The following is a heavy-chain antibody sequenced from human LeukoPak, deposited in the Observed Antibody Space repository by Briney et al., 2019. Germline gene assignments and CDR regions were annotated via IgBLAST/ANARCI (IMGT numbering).Heavy chain of an antibody. J-gene: IGHJ4*02. CDR1: GFTFSTYV. CDR2: ISGSGVST. D-gene: IGHD6-6*01. CDR3: AKGYGISSRPYFDY. Sequence: GGSLRLSCAASGFTFSTYVMSWVRQAPGKGLEWVSGISGSGVSTYYADSVKGRFTVSRDNSKNTMYLQMNSLRAEDTAVYYCAKGYGISSRPYFDYWGQGTLVTVSS. V-gene: IGHV3-23*01.